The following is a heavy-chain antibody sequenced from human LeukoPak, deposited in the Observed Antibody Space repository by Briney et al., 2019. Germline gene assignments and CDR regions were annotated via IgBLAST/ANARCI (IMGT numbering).Heavy chain of an antibody. Sequence: PQTLSLTCTVSGGSISSGGYYWSWIRQHPGKGLEWIGYIYYSGSTYYNPSLKSRVTISVDTSKNQFSLKLSSVTAADTAVYYCARAYYYDSSGYRYYFDYWGQGTLVTVSS. J-gene: IGHJ4*02. CDR1: GGSISSGGYY. D-gene: IGHD3-22*01. V-gene: IGHV4-31*03. CDR2: IYYSGST. CDR3: ARAYYYDSSGYRYYFDY.